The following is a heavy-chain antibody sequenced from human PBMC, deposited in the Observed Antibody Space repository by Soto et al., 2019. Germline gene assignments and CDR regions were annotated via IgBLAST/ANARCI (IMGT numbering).Heavy chain of an antibody. D-gene: IGHD6-13*01. CDR1: RGSISSYD. V-gene: IGHV4-4*07. J-gene: IGHJ6*02. Sequence: PSETLSLTSTYSRGSISSYDWSWIRQPAGKGREWIGRIYSSGSTNYNASLKSRVTLSADMSNNQFSLKLSPVTAAHTAWYYDRRDSSPEQQQMGYCYYGGDVWGQGTTVTVSS. CDR3: RRDSSPEQQQMGYCYYGGDV. CDR2: IYSSGST.